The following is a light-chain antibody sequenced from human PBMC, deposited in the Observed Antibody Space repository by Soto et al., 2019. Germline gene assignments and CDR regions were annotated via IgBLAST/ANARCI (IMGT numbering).Light chain of an antibody. CDR1: SSNIGAGYD. J-gene: IGLJ2*01. V-gene: IGLV1-40*01. Sequence: QSVLTQPPSVSGSPGQRVTISCTGSSSNIGAGYDVHWYQQLPGTAPKLLIYGNSNRPSGVPDRFPASKSGTSASLAITGHQAEEEADYYCQSYDSSLGGSYVVFGGGTQLTVL. CDR2: GNS. CDR3: QSYDSSLGGSYVV.